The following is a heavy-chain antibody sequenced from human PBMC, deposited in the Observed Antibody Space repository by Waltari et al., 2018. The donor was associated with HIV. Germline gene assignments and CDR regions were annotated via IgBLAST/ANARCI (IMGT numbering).Heavy chain of an antibody. D-gene: IGHD3-10*01. CDR2: IYYSGST. CDR3: ARSGSGATSWYFDL. Sequence: QVQPQESGPGLVKPPQTLSLTCTVSAGSSSSGGSYWSWFRQHPGKGLEWIGYIYYSGSTYYNPSLKSRVTISVDTSKNQFSLKLSSVTAADTAVYYCARSGSGATSWYFDLWGRGTLVTVSS. CDR1: AGSSSSGGSY. V-gene: IGHV4-31*03. J-gene: IGHJ2*01.